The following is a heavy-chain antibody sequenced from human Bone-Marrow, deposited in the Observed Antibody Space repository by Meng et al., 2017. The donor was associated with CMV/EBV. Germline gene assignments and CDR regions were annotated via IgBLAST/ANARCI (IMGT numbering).Heavy chain of an antibody. CDR2: INWNGGST. CDR3: AKDMGYSSSSGGFDY. J-gene: IGHJ4*02. Sequence: GGSLRLSCAASGFTFDDYGMSWVRQAPGKGLEWVSGINWNGGSTGYADSVKGRFTISRDNAKNSLYLQMNSLRAEDTALYYCAKDMGYSSSSGGFDYWGQGTLVTVSS. CDR1: GFTFDDYG. D-gene: IGHD6-6*01. V-gene: IGHV3-20*04.